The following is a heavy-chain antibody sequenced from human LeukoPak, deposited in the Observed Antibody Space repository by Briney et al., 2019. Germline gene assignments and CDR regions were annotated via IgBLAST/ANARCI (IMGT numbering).Heavy chain of an antibody. CDR2: ISRSSSPK. Sequence: PGGSLRLSCVGSGFIFSSFSMNWVRQAPGKGLEWLSYISRSSSPKYYADSVRGRFTISRDNAKNSLCLQMTSLRDEDTAVYYCARDGWDLPYFDFWGQGAPVTVSS. CDR1: GFIFSSFS. CDR3: ARDGWDLPYFDF. D-gene: IGHD1-26*01. J-gene: IGHJ4*02. V-gene: IGHV3-48*02.